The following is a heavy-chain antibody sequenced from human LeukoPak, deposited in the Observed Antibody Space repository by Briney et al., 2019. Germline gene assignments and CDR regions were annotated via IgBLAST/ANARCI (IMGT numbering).Heavy chain of an antibody. J-gene: IGHJ4*02. V-gene: IGHV4-34*01. Sequence: SETLSLTCAVYGGSFSGYYWSWIRQPPGKGLEWIGEINHSGSTNYNPSLKSRVTISVDTSKNQFSLKLSSVTAADTAVYYCAGAVRIAAATYYFDYWGQGTLVTVSS. D-gene: IGHD6-13*01. CDR3: AGAVRIAAATYYFDY. CDR1: GGSFSGYY. CDR2: INHSGST.